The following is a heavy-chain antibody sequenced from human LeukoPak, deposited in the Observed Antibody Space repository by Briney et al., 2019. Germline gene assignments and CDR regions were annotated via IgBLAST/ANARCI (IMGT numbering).Heavy chain of an antibody. J-gene: IGHJ4*02. CDR1: GFTFSSYA. D-gene: IGHD6-13*01. CDR3: AKAVTGSYSSSWYQGPFDY. Sequence: PGGSLRLSCAASGFTFSSYAMSWVRQAPGKGLEWVSAISGSGGSTYYADSVKGRFTISRDNSKNTLYLQMNSLRAEDTAVYYCAKAVTGSYSSSWYQGPFDYWGQGTLVTVSS. CDR2: ISGSGGST. V-gene: IGHV3-23*01.